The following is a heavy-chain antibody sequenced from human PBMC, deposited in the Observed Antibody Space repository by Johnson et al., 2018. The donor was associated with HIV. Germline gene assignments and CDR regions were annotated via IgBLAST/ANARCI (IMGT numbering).Heavy chain of an antibody. J-gene: IGHJ3*02. V-gene: IGHV3-30*04. CDR2: ISYAGTKK. D-gene: IGHD6-13*01. Sequence: QVHLVESGGGLVKPGRSLRLSCAASGFTFSSYTMYWVRQAPVKGLDWVAVISYAGTKKYYADSVSGRFIISRDNSKNTLYLQMNSLRTEDTAVYYCAKDQWSSSWTNDAFDIWGQGTMVTVSS. CDR1: GFTFSSYT. CDR3: AKDQWSSSWTNDAFDI.